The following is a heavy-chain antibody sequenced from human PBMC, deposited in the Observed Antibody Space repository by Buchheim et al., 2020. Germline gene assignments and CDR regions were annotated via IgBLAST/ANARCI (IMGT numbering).Heavy chain of an antibody. CDR2: IKSKTDGGTT. CDR1: GFTFSNAW. V-gene: IGHV3-15*01. D-gene: IGHD2-2*01. J-gene: IGHJ4*02. Sequence: EVQLVESGGGLVKPGRSLRLSCAASGFTFSNAWMSWVRQAPGKGLEWVGRIKSKTDGGTTDYAAPVEGRFTISRDDSKNTLYVQMNSLKTEDTAVYYCTTGSFVVVPAAADFGYWGQGT. CDR3: TTGSFVVVPAAADFGY.